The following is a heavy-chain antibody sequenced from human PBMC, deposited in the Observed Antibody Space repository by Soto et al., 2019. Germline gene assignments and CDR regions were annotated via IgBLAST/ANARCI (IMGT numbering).Heavy chain of an antibody. D-gene: IGHD6-19*01. CDR3: AREPAVAGTQERVY. CDR1: GGSISSSNW. J-gene: IGHJ4*02. CDR2: IYHSGST. V-gene: IGHV4-4*02. Sequence: SETLSLTCAVSGGSISSSNWWSWVRQPPGKGLEWIGEIYHSGSTNYNPSLKSRVTISVDKSKNQFSLKLSSVTAADTAVYYCAREPAVAGTQERVYWGQGTLVTVSS.